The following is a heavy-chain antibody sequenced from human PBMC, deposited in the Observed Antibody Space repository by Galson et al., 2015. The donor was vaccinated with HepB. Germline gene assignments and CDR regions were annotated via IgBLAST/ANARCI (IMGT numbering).Heavy chain of an antibody. V-gene: IGHV1-18*01. CDR3: ARSYYDFWSGYSAYYYYYYMDV. Sequence: SVKVSCKASGYTFTSYGISWVRQAPGQGLEWMGWISAYNGNTNYAQKLQGRVTMTTDTSTSTAYMELRSLRSDDTAVYYCARSYYDFWSGYSAYYYYYYMDVWGKGTRSPSP. CDR1: GYTFTSYG. D-gene: IGHD3-3*01. J-gene: IGHJ6*03. CDR2: ISAYNGNT.